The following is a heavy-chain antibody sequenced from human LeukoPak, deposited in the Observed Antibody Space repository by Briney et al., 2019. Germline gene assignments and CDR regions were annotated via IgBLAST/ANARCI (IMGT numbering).Heavy chain of an antibody. V-gene: IGHV4-59*01. D-gene: IGHD5-24*01. J-gene: IGHJ4*02. CDR1: GDSFNEYY. CDR2: IYHNGNS. Sequence: SETLSLTCSVFGDSFNEYYWNWVRQPPGKGLQWIGYIYHNGNSNYNPSLKGRLTISVDTAKNQFSLKLTSVTAADMAVYCCARDGGLQSHFDYWGQGALVTVSS. CDR3: ARDGGLQSHFDY.